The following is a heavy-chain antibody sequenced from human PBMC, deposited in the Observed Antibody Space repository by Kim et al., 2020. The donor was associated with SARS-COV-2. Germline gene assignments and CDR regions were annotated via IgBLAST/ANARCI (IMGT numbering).Heavy chain of an antibody. CDR1: GFTFGDYY. D-gene: IGHD4-17*01. V-gene: IGHV3-11*01. J-gene: IGHJ3*01. CDR3: ARDSRDYGDGLDL. Sequence: GGSLRLSCTASGFTFGDYYMNWIRQAPGKGLEWLSYIGSTGNTKYYADSVKGRFTISRDNAPKSVYLQMDSLRGEDTALYYCARDSRDYGDGLDLWGPGTMVTVSS. CDR2: IGSTGNTK.